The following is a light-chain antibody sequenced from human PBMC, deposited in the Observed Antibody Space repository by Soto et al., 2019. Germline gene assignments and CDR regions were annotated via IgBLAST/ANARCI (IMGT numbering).Light chain of an antibody. CDR3: QQYGSSPGT. J-gene: IGKJ1*01. CDR2: AAS. Sequence: DIQMTQSPSSLSASIGDRVTITCRASQSISSYLNWFQQKPGEAPKLLIQAASSLQSGVPSRFSGSGSGTDFTLTINSLESEDFAVYYCQQYGSSPGTFGQGTKVEIK. CDR1: QSISSY. V-gene: IGKV1-39*01.